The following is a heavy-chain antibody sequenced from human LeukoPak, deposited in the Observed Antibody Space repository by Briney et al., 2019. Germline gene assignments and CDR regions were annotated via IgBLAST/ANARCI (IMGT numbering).Heavy chain of an antibody. D-gene: IGHD2-2*03. J-gene: IGHJ5*02. CDR3: ARLLRVGYCSTTSCNWFDP. CDR1: GGSISSTSYY. CDR2: IYFGGNT. V-gene: IGHV4-39*07. Sequence: SETLSLTCTVSGGSISSTSYYWGWIRQPPGKGLEWIGSIYFGGNTYYNPSLKSRVTISIDTSKNQFSLKLSSVTAADTAVYYCARLLRVGYCSTTSCNWFDPWGQGTLVTVSS.